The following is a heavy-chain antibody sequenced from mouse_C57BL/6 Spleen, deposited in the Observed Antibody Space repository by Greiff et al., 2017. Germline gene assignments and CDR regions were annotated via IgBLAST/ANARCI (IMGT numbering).Heavy chain of an antibody. Sequence: EVQVVESGGGLVKPGGSLKLSCAASGFTFSSYAMSWVRQTPEKRLEWVATISDGGSYIYYPDNVKCRFTISRDNAKNNLYLQMSHLKSEDTAMYYCARDEGRLRRGWVAGWGQGTLVTVSA. CDR3: ARDEGRLRRGWVAG. D-gene: IGHD2-4*01. J-gene: IGHJ3*01. CDR1: GFTFSSYA. V-gene: IGHV5-4*01. CDR2: ISDGGSYI.